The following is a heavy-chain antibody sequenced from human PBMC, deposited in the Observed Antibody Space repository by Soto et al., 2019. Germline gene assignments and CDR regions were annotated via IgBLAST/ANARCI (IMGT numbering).Heavy chain of an antibody. CDR1: GYTXSSYG. Sequence: SXKVSFKASGYTXSSYGIGLVRQAPGQGLEWMGWISAYNGNTNYAQKLQGRVTMTTEKSTSTAYMEMRSLRSDDTAVYYCAREWAAARLDPWGQGTLVTVSS. V-gene: IGHV1-18*01. D-gene: IGHD6-13*01. CDR2: ISAYNGNT. CDR3: AREWAAARLDP. J-gene: IGHJ5*02.